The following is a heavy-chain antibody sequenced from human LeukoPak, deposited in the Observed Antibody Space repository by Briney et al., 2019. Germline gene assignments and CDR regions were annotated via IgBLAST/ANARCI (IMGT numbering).Heavy chain of an antibody. CDR2: IKEDGSEK. Sequence: GGSLRLSCAASGFTFSDYWMNWVRQAPGKGLEWVANIKEDGSEKFHMDSVQGRFSISRDNAKNSLYLQMNSLRAEDTAVYYCARDTRGESDYWGQGTLVTVSS. V-gene: IGHV3-7*01. CDR1: GFTFSDYW. CDR3: ARDTRGESDY. D-gene: IGHD2-2*01. J-gene: IGHJ4*02.